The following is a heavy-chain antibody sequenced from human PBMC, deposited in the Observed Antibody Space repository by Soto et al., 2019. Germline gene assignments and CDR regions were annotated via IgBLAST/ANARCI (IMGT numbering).Heavy chain of an antibody. CDR1: GYTFTSYD. J-gene: IGHJ6*03. D-gene: IGHD4-17*01. V-gene: IGHV1-8*01. Sequence: ASVKVSCKASGYTFTSYDINWVRQATGQGLEWMGWMNPNSGNTGYAQKFQGRVTMTRNTSISTAYMELSSLRSEDTAVYYCARGRPDDYGDYYPSEFYYYYMDVWGKGTTVTVSS. CDR3: ARGRPDDYGDYYPSEFYYYYMDV. CDR2: MNPNSGNT.